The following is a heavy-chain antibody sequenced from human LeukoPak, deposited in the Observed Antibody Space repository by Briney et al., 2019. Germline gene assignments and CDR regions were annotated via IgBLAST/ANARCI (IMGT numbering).Heavy chain of an antibody. CDR2: IIPIFGTA. CDR1: GGTFSSYA. V-gene: IGHV1-69*05. J-gene: IGHJ3*02. CDR3: ARDGNALVRGVLYDAFDI. Sequence: ASVKVSCKASGGTFSSYAISWVRQAPGQGLEWMGGIIPIFGTANYAQKFQGRVTITTDESTSTASMELSRLRSEDTAVYYCARDGNALVRGVLYDAFDIWGQGTMVTVSS. D-gene: IGHD3-10*01.